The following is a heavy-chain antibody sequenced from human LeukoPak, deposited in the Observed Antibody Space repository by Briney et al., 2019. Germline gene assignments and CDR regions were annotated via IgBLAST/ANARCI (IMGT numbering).Heavy chain of an antibody. CDR3: ARDGVYSTNFDAFDI. D-gene: IGHD6-13*01. J-gene: IGHJ3*02. Sequence: ASVKVSCKASANTLTGYYMHWVRQAPGQGLEWMGWINPKSGGTDYAQRFQGRVTMTRDTSISTAYMELSGLRSDDTAVYYCARDGVYSTNFDAFDIWGQGTMVTVS. CDR2: INPKSGGT. V-gene: IGHV1-2*02. CDR1: ANTLTGYY.